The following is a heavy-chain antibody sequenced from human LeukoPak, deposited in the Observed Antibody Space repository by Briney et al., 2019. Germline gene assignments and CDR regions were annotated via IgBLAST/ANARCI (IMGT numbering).Heavy chain of an antibody. D-gene: IGHD5-18*01. J-gene: IGHJ4*02. Sequence: GASVKVSCKASGYTFTSYYMHWVRQAPGQGLEWMGIINPSGGSTSYAQKFQGRVTITRDTSTSTVYMELSSLRSEDTAVYYCASVDTAMGPFDYWGQGTLVTVSS. CDR2: INPSGGST. CDR1: GYTFTSYY. CDR3: ASVDTAMGPFDY. V-gene: IGHV1-46*01.